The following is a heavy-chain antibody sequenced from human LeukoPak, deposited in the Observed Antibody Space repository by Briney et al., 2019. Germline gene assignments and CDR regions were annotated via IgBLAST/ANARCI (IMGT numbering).Heavy chain of an antibody. CDR3: ARGSYGSGSYYVDY. CDR1: GGSISSGSYY. J-gene: IGHJ4*02. Sequence: SETLSLTCTVSGGSISSGSYYWSWIRQPAGKGLEWIGRIYTSGSTNYNPSLKSRVTISVDTSKNQFSLKLSSVTAADTAVYYCARGSYGSGSYYVDYWGQGTLVTVSS. V-gene: IGHV4-61*02. CDR2: IYTSGST. D-gene: IGHD3-10*01.